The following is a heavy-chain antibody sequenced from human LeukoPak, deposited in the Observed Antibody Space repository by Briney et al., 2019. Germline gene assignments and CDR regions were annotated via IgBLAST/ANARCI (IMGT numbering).Heavy chain of an antibody. CDR3: AGVSCSGGSCYPFRWFDP. D-gene: IGHD2-15*01. J-gene: IGHJ5*02. V-gene: IGHV1-2*02. CDR1: GYTFTGHY. Sequence: ASVKVSCKASGYTFTGHYMHWVRQAPGEGLEWMGWINLNSGGTNYAQKLQGRVTMTTDTSTSTAYMELRSLRSDDTAVYYCAGVSCSGGSCYPFRWFDPWGQGTLVTVSS. CDR2: INLNSGGT.